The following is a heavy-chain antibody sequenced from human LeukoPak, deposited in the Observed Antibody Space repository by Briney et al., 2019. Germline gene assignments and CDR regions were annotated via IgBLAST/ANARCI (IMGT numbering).Heavy chain of an antibody. CDR1: GYTFTSYD. V-gene: IGHV1-8*03. D-gene: IGHD3-16*01. CDR2: MNPNSGNT. Sequence: ASVKVSCKASGYTFTSYDINWVRQATGQGLEWMGWMNPNSGNTGYAQKFQGRVTITRNTSISTAYMELSSLRSEDTAVYYCSRGRSFGDWRNPTGDYWGQGTLVTVSS. CDR3: SRGRSFGDWRNPTGDY. J-gene: IGHJ4*02.